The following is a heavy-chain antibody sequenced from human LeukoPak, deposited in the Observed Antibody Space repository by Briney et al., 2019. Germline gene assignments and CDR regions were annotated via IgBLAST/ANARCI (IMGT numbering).Heavy chain of an antibody. CDR2: ISGSGGST. Sequence: GGSLRLSCAASGFTFSSYVMSWVRQAPGKGLEWVSAISGSGGSTYYADSVKGRFTISRDNSKNTLYLQMNSLRAEDTAVYYCAKALYYYGSGSYSYYFDYWGQGTLVTVSS. J-gene: IGHJ4*02. CDR3: AKALYYYGSGSYSYYFDY. V-gene: IGHV3-23*01. D-gene: IGHD3-10*01. CDR1: GFTFSSYV.